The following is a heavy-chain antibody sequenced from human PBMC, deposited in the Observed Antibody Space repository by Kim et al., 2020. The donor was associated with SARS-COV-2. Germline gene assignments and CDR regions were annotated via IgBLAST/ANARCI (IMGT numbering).Heavy chain of an antibody. D-gene: IGHD5-12*01. V-gene: IGHV3-23*01. J-gene: IGHJ6*02. CDR1: GFTFSSYA. CDR2: ISGSGGST. CDR3: AKDSLRWKGDYYYYGMDV. Sequence: GGSLRLSCAASGFTFSSYAMSWVRQAPGKGLEWVSAISGSGGSTYYADSVKGRFTISRDNSKNTRYLQMNSLRAEDTAVYYCAKDSLRWKGDYYYYGMDVWGQGTTVTVSS.